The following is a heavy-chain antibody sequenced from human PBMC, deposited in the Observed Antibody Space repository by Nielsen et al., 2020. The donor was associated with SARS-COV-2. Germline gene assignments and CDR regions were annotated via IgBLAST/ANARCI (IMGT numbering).Heavy chain of an antibody. CDR2: IYYSGST. Sequence: SETLSLTCTVSGGSISSYYWSWIRQPPGKGLEWIGYIYYSGSTNYNPSLKSRVTISVDTSKNQFPLKLSSVTAADTAVYYCARTRGAPDNWFDPWGQGTLVTVSS. CDR3: ARTRGAPDNWFDP. D-gene: IGHD1-26*01. CDR1: GGSISSYY. V-gene: IGHV4-59*08. J-gene: IGHJ5*02.